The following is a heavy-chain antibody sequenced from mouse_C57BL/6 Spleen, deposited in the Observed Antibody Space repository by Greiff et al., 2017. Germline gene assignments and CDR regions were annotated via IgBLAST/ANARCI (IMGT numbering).Heavy chain of an antibody. Sequence: VQLQQSGAELARPGASVKLSCKASGYTFTSYGISWVKQRTGQGLEWIGEIYPRSGNTYYNEKFKGKATLTADKSSSTAYMELRSLTSEDSAVYFCACDGTLGGSSSLDVWGTGTTVTVSS. CDR1: GYTFTSYG. CDR3: ACDGTLGGSSSLDV. V-gene: IGHV1-81*01. CDR2: IYPRSGNT. J-gene: IGHJ1*03. D-gene: IGHD1-1*01.